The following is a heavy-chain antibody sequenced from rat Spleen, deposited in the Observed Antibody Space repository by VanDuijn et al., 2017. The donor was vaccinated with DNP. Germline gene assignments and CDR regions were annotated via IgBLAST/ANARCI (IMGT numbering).Heavy chain of an antibody. J-gene: IGHJ2*01. CDR2: ISSDGDST. CDR1: GFTVSDYN. V-gene: IGHV5-7*01. CDR3: ARRINYGHYFDY. Sequence: EVQLVESGGGLVQPGRSLKLSCAASGFTVSDYNMAWVRQAPKKGLEWVATISSDGDSTYYSDSVKGRFTISRDNAKSTLYLQMDSLRSEDTATYYCARRINYGHYFDYWGQGVMVTVSS. D-gene: IGHD1-11*01.